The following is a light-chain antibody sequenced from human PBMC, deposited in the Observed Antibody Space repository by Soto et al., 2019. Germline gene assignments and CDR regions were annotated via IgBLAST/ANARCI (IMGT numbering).Light chain of an antibody. CDR1: SSDVGNYNY. J-gene: IGLJ1*01. CDR3: SSFTSSTTYG. CDR2: NVN. V-gene: IGLV2-14*01. Sequence: QCVLTQSASVSGSPGQSIAISCTGTSSDVGNYNYVSWYQQHTGEVPKLIIFNVNNRPSGVSNRFSGSKSGNTASLTISGLQAEDEADYYCSSFTSSTTYGVGTGTKVTVL.